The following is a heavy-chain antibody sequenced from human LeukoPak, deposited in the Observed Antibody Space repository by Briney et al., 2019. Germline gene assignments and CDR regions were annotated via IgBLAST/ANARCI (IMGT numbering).Heavy chain of an antibody. CDR3: AKDVGFSSAWPPDY. D-gene: IGHD3-22*01. Sequence: GGSLRLSCAASGFTFSSYGMHWVRQAPGKGLEWVAVIWYDGSNKYYADSVKGRFTLSRDNSKNTLYLQMNSLRAEDTALHYCAKDVGFSSAWPPDYWGQGTLVTFSS. J-gene: IGHJ4*02. CDR2: IWYDGSNK. CDR1: GFTFSSYG. V-gene: IGHV3-33*06.